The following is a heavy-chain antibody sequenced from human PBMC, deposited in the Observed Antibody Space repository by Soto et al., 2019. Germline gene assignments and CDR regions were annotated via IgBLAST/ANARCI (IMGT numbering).Heavy chain of an antibody. CDR2: INHSGST. V-gene: IGHV4-34*01. CDR1: GGSFSCYY. Sequence: SETLSLTCAVYGGSFSCYYWSWIRQPPGKGPEWIGEINHSGSTNYNPSLKSRVTISVGTSKNQFSLKLSSVTAADTAVYYCARGQTAGAWSPNFDHWGQGTLVTVS. D-gene: IGHD1-26*01. CDR3: ARGQTAGAWSPNFDH. J-gene: IGHJ4*02.